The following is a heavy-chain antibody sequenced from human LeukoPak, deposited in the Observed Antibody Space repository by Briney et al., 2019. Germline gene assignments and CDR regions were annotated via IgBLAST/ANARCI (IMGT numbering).Heavy chain of an antibody. D-gene: IGHD3-16*02. J-gene: IGHJ4*02. CDR1: GYTFTGFY. CDR2: MNPNSGNT. V-gene: IGHV1-8*02. CDR3: ARDSGYYDYVWGSYRYEYYFDY. Sequence: GASVKVSCKASGYTFTGFYIHWVRQATGQGLEWMGWMNPNSGNTGYAQKFQGRVTMTRNTSISTAYMELSSLRSEDTAVYYCARDSGYYDYVWGSYRYEYYFDYWGQGTLVTVSS.